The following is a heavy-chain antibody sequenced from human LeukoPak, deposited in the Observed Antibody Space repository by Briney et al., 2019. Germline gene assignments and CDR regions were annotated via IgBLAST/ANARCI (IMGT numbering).Heavy chain of an antibody. J-gene: IGHJ4*02. CDR1: GFSVSAKY. D-gene: IGHD6-13*01. CDR3: ARLRFSSWYCFDY. Sequence: GGSLRLSCAASGFSVSAKYMGWVRQAPGKGLEWVSVIYNGAETSYADSVKGRFTISRDNSENTLYLQMNTLRDEDTAVYYCARLRFSSWYCFDYWGQGTLVPVSS. V-gene: IGHV3-53*01. CDR2: IYNGAET.